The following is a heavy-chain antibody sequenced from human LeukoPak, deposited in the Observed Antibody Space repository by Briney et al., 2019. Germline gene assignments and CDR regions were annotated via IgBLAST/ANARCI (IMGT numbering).Heavy chain of an antibody. V-gene: IGHV4-39*01. Sequence: PSETLSLTCAVSGDSISSSSHHWGWIRQSPGKGLERIGSIYYGRTTYYNPSLNSRVTISVLTSKNQFSLQLNSVTAADTAVYYCARHDGRGGATMGAFDSWGQGSLVAVSS. J-gene: IGHJ4*02. D-gene: IGHD5-24*01. CDR3: ARHDGRGGATMGAFDS. CDR1: GDSISSSSHH. CDR2: IYYGRTT.